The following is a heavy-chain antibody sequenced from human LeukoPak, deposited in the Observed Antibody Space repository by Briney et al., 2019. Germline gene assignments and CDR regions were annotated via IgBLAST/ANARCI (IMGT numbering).Heavy chain of an antibody. V-gene: IGHV3-7*01. CDR1: GFTLRTIC. J-gene: IGHJ4*02. CDR3: SGRDSSRNPWAF. CDR2: IRPDGSDK. Sequence: GGSLRLSCALSGFTLRTICMNCVRLAPGRGLEWLANIRPDGSDKYYVDSVRGRFTISRDNGKNLVYLEMNSLRVEDTAVYYFSGRDSSRNPWAFWGQGTLVSVSS. D-gene: IGHD2-2*01.